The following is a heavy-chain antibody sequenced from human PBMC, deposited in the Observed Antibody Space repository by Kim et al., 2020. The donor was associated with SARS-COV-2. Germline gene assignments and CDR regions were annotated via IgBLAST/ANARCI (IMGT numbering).Heavy chain of an antibody. Sequence: NSAQKFQGRVTITADKSTSTAYMELSSLRSEDTAVYYCARAIYSNYGSDYWGQGTLVTVSS. CDR3: ARAIYSNYGSDY. D-gene: IGHD4-4*01. J-gene: IGHJ4*02. V-gene: IGHV1-69*04.